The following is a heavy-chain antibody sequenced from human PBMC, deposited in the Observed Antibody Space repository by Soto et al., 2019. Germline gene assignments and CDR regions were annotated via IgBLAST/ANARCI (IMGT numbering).Heavy chain of an antibody. V-gene: IGHV3-33*06. J-gene: IGHJ1*01. CDR3: AKMGGGNLPKLFHV. D-gene: IGHD6-6*01. CDR1: GFTSSSYG. Sequence: SRLLCSSLSGFTSSSYGMHWVRQAEGKGLEWVAVIWYDGINKYYADSVKGRFTISRDNSKSTLYLHVNSLRVDDTAVYYCAKMGGGNLPKLFHVWGHGTLVTISS. CDR2: IWYDGINK.